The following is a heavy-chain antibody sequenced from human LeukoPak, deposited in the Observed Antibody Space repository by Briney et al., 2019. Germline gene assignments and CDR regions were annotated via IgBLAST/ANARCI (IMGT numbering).Heavy chain of an antibody. Sequence: PGGSLRLSCAASGFTFSSCAMSWVRQAPGKGLEWVSAISGSGVSTYYADSVKGPFTISRDNSTTPLYLQMKSLRAEDTAVYYCAKATYYYDSIGYYYYFDYWGQGTPVTVSS. CDR3: AKATYYYDSIGYYYYFDY. CDR2: ISGSGVST. V-gene: IGHV3-23*01. J-gene: IGHJ4*02. CDR1: GFTFSSCA. D-gene: IGHD3-22*01.